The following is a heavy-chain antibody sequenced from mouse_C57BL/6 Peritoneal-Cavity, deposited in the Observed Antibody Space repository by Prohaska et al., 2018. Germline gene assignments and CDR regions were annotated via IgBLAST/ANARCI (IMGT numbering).Heavy chain of an antibody. J-gene: IGHJ2*01. CDR2: IRSKSSNYAT. V-gene: IGHV10-3*01. CDR3: VREYQWYFDY. CDR1: GFTFNTYA. D-gene: IGHD1-3*01. Sequence: EVQLVESGGGLVQPKGSFKLSCAASGFTFNTYAMHWVRQAPGNSLEWVARIRSKSSNYATYYADSVKDRFTIPRDDSPSMLYLQMNNLQTEDTDLYYCVREYQWYFDYWGQGTTLTVSS.